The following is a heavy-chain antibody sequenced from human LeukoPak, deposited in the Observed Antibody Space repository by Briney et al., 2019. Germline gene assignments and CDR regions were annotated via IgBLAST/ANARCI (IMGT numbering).Heavy chain of an antibody. D-gene: IGHD6-6*01. CDR3: AKGLSIAALSCFDY. V-gene: IGHV3-23*01. J-gene: IGHJ4*02. Sequence: SGGSLRLSCAASGFPVSSNYMNWVRQAPGKGLEWVSAISGSGGSTYYADSVKGRFTISRDNSKNTLYLQMNSLRAEDTAVYYCAKGLSIAALSCFDYWGQGTLVTVSS. CDR2: ISGSGGST. CDR1: GFPVSSNY.